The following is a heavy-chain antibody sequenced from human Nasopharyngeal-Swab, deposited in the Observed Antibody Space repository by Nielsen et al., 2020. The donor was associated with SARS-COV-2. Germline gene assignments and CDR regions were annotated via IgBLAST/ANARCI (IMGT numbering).Heavy chain of an antibody. D-gene: IGHD3-10*01. V-gene: IGHV3-30-3*01. CDR3: ARDWAHYYGSGALLLWWFDP. CDR2: ISYDGSNK. CDR1: GFTFSSYA. Sequence: GGALSLICAAFGFTFSSYAMHWVRQAPGKGLEWVEVISYDGSNKYYADSVKGRFTISRDNSKNTLYLQMNSLRAEDTAVYYCARDWAHYYGSGALLLWWFDPWGQGTLVTVSS. J-gene: IGHJ5*02.